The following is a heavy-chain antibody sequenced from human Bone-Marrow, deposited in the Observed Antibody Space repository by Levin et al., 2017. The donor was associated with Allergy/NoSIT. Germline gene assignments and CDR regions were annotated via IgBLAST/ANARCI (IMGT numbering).Heavy chain of an antibody. CDR2: IIPIFGTA. J-gene: IGHJ4*02. CDR3: ARALQYYYGSGSYYTADY. CDR1: GGTFSSYA. V-gene: IGHV1-69*01. D-gene: IGHD3-10*01. Sequence: KISCKASGGTFSSYAISWVRQAPGQGLEWMGGIIPIFGTANYAQKFQGRVPITADESTSTAYMELSSLRSEDTAVYYCARALQYYYGSGSYYTADYWGQGTLVTVSS.